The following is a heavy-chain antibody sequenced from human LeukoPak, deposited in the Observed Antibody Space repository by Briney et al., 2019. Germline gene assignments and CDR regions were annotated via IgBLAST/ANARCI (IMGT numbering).Heavy chain of an antibody. D-gene: IGHD1-26*01. CDR1: GGSISSGGNY. V-gene: IGHV4-61*02. Sequence: SETLSLTCIVSGGSISSGGNYWNWIRQSAGRGLEWIGRIYTTGSTNYNPSLKSRVTMSLDTSKNQFSLKLNSVTAADTAVYYCARRYSGSYYGFDSWGQGTLVTVSS. CDR3: ARRYSGSYYGFDS. J-gene: IGHJ4*02. CDR2: IYTTGST.